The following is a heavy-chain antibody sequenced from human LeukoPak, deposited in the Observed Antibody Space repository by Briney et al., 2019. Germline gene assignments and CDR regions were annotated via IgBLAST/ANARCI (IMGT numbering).Heavy chain of an antibody. J-gene: IGHJ3*02. V-gene: IGHV4-59*01. CDR3: ARGGFFDWLPDAFDI. Sequence: SETLSLTCTGSGGSISSYYWSWIRQPPGKGLEWIGYIYYSGSTNYNPSLKSRVTISVDTSKNQFSLKLSSVTAADTAVYYCARGGFFDWLPDAFDIWGQGTMVTVSS. CDR2: IYYSGST. CDR1: GGSISSYY. D-gene: IGHD3-9*01.